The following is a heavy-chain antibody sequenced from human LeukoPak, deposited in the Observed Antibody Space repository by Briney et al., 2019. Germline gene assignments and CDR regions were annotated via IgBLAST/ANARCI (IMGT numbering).Heavy chain of an antibody. CDR1: GGSFSGYY. D-gene: IGHD3-10*01. J-gene: IGHJ4*02. Sequence: SETLSLTCAVYGGSFSGYYWGWIRQPPGKGLEWIGEINHSGSTNYNPSLKSRVTISVDTPKNQFSLKLSSVTAADTAVYYCASGGSGSYAFDYWGQGTLVTVSS. CDR2: INHSGST. V-gene: IGHV4-34*01. CDR3: ASGGSGSYAFDY.